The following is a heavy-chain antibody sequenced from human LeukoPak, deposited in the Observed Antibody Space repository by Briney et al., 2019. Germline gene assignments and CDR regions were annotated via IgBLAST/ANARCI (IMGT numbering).Heavy chain of an antibody. Sequence: PGGSLRLSCAASGFTFSGFWMHWVRQAPGKGLVWVSRINTDGSSTSYADSVKGRFTISRDNAKNTLYLQMNSLRAEDTAVYYCAKPVVVTAIFPDFDCWGQGTPVTVSS. CDR3: AKPVVVTAIFPDFDC. J-gene: IGHJ4*02. D-gene: IGHD2-21*02. CDR2: INTDGSST. V-gene: IGHV3-74*01. CDR1: GFTFSGFW.